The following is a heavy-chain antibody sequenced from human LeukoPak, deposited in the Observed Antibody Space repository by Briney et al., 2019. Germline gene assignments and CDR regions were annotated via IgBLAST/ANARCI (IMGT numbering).Heavy chain of an antibody. CDR2: IYHSGST. J-gene: IGHJ4*02. CDR3: ARHLSHVVPAAIT. V-gene: IGHV4-38-2*01. Sequence: SETLSLTCAVSGYSISSGYYWGWIRQPPGKGLEWIGSIYHSGSTYYNPSLKSRVTISVDTSKNQFSLKLSSVTAADTAVYYCARHLSHVVPAAITWGQGTLVTVSS. D-gene: IGHD2-2*01. CDR1: GYSISSGYY.